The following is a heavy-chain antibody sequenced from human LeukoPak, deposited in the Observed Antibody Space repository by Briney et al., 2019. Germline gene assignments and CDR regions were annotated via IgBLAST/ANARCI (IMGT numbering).Heavy chain of an antibody. V-gene: IGHV3-7*03. J-gene: IGHJ4*02. CDR1: GFAFNTYA. CDR2: IKQDGSEK. D-gene: IGHD3-22*01. CDR3: ARLGAYDSSGYYYVDYFDY. Sequence: GGSLRLSCITSGFAFNTYAMHWVRQAPGKGLEWVANIKQDGSEKYYVDSVKGRFTISRDNAKNSLYLQMNSLRAEDTAVYYCARLGAYDSSGYYYVDYFDYWGQGTLVTVSS.